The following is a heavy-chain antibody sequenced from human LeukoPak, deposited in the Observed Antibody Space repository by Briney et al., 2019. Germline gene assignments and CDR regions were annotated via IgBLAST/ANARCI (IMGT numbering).Heavy chain of an antibody. J-gene: IGHJ3*02. CDR1: GFTFSHYW. Sequence: PGGSLRLSCAASGFTFSHYWMHWVRQAPGKGLVWVSRINNDGTSTNYADSVKGRFTISRDNAKNTLYLQMNSLRAEDTAVYYCARDLYIFYYDDSSGPSDAFDIWGQGTMVTVSS. CDR3: ARDLYIFYYDDSSGPSDAFDI. D-gene: IGHD3-22*01. V-gene: IGHV3-74*01. CDR2: INNDGTST.